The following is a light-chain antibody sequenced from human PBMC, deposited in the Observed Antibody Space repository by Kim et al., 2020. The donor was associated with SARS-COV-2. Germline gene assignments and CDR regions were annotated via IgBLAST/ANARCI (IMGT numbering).Light chain of an antibody. CDR3: SSYTSSSTLGV. Sequence: QSITISCTGTSSEVGGYDYVSWYQQHPGKAPKVMIYDVSNRPSGVSNRFSGSKSGNTASLTISGLQAEDEADYYCSSYTSSSTLGVFGGGTQLTVL. CDR1: SSEVGGYDY. CDR2: DVS. J-gene: IGLJ3*02. V-gene: IGLV2-14*03.